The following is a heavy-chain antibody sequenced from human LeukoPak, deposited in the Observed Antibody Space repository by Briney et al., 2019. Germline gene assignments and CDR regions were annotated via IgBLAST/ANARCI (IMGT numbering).Heavy chain of an antibody. CDR3: ARFYYDRRAYFDY. V-gene: IGHV1-18*04. Sequence: ASVKVSCKASGYTFTSYYMHWVRQAPGQGLEWMGWISAYNGNTNYAQKLQGRVTMTTDTSTSTAYMELRSLRSDDTAVYYCARFYYDRRAYFDYWGQGTLVTVSS. J-gene: IGHJ4*02. CDR2: ISAYNGNT. CDR1: GYTFTSYY. D-gene: IGHD3-22*01.